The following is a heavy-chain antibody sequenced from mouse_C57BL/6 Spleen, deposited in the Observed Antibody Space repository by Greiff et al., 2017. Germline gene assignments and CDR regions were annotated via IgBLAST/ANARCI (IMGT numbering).Heavy chain of an antibody. CDR1: GFSLTSYG. V-gene: IGHV2-6*01. CDR2: IWGVGST. D-gene: IGHD1-2*01. J-gene: IGHJ4*01. CDR3: ASSLRGAMDY. Sequence: QVQLQQSGPGLVAPSQSLSITCTVSGFSLTSYGVDWVRQSPGKGLEWLGVIWGVGSTNYNSALKSRLSISKDNSKSQVFLKMNSLQTDDTAMYYCASSLRGAMDYWGQGTSVSVSS.